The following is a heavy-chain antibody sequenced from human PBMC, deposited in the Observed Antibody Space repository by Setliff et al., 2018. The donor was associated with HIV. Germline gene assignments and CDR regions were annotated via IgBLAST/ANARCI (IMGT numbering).Heavy chain of an antibody. J-gene: IGHJ3*02. CDR2: IFYIANT. Sequence: PSETLSLTCTVSGGSITSGGYFYSWIRQRPGKGLEWIGYIFYIANTYYNPSVKSRVTISVDTSKNQFFLKLSSVTAADTAMYYCATPHREREDDASDIWGQGTKVTVSS. CDR3: ATPHREREDDASDI. D-gene: IGHD1-1*01. V-gene: IGHV4-31*03. CDR1: GGSITSGGYF.